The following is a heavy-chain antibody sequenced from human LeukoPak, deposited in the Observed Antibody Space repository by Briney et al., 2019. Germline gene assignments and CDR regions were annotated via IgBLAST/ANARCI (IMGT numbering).Heavy chain of an antibody. CDR3: AKDKGNLATIYEFDY. Sequence: GGSLRLSCAASGFTFSSYSMNWVRQAPGKGLEWVSAISGSGGSTYYADSVKGRFTISRDNSKNTLYLQMNSLRAEDTAVYYCAKDKGNLATIYEFDYWGQGTLVTVSS. J-gene: IGHJ4*02. CDR1: GFTFSSYS. D-gene: IGHD5-12*01. V-gene: IGHV3-23*01. CDR2: ISGSGGST.